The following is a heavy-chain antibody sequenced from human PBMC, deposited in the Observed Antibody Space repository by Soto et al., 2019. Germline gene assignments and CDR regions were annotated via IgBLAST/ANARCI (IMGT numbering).Heavy chain of an antibody. V-gene: IGHV4-31*03. CDR1: GGSISSGGYY. D-gene: IGHD2-15*01. Sequence: QVQLQESGPGLVKPSQTLSLTCTVSGGSISSGGYYWSWIRQHPGKGLEWIGYIYYSGSTYYNPSIKSRVTISVDTSKNQFSLKLSSVTAADTAVYYCARVIIPGGGPETRDNNWFDPWGQGTLVTVSS. CDR2: IYYSGST. J-gene: IGHJ5*02. CDR3: ARVIIPGGGPETRDNNWFDP.